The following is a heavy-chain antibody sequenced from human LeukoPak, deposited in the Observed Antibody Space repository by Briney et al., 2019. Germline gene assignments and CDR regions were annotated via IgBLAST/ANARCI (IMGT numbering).Heavy chain of an antibody. J-gene: IGHJ6*02. CDR2: IWFDGKNQ. Sequence: GGSLRLSCAASGFTVSDSFMTWVRQAPGKGLEWVADIWFDGKNQHFADSVRGRFAISRDNSKNTVYLQINSLRAEDTAVYYCARDRHCVNGVCHSPAGMDVWGQGTTVTVSS. D-gene: IGHD2-8*01. V-gene: IGHV3-33*08. CDR3: ARDRHCVNGVCHSPAGMDV. CDR1: GFTVSDSF.